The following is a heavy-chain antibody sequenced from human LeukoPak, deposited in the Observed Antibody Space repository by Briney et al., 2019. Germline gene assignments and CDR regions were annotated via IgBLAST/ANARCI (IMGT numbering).Heavy chain of an antibody. CDR2: ISGSGGAT. CDR3: AKTRVAGYYFDY. V-gene: IGHV3-23*01. Sequence: GGSLRLSCAASGFTLSSSAMTWVRQAPGKGLEWVSVISGSGGATYYADSVKGRFTISRDNSKNTLYLQMNSLRAEDTAVYYCAKTRVAGYYFDYWGQGTLVTVSS. CDR1: GFTLSSSA. D-gene: IGHD6-19*01. J-gene: IGHJ4*02.